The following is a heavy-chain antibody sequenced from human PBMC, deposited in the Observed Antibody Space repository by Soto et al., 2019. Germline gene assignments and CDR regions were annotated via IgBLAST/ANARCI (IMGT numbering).Heavy chain of an antibody. V-gene: IGHV4-31*03. Sequence: SETLSLTCTVSGGSISSGGYYWSWIRQHPGKGLEWIGYIYYSGSTYYNPSLKSRVTISVDTSKNQFSLKLSSVTAADTAVYYCARGTTDDIVVVVAATGYYYMDVWGKGTTVTVSS. CDR3: ARGTTDDIVVVVAATGYYYMDV. D-gene: IGHD2-15*01. CDR2: IYYSGST. J-gene: IGHJ6*03. CDR1: GGSISSGGYY.